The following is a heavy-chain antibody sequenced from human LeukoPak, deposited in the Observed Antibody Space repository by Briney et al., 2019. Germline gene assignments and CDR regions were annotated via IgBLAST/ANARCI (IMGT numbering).Heavy chain of an antibody. CDR1: GGSFSGYY. CDR3: ARVGPPGPPDAFDI. V-gene: IGHV4-34*01. CDR2: INHSGST. Sequence: SETLSLTCAVYGGSFSGYYWSWIRQPPGKGLEWIGEINHSGSTNYNPSLKSRVTISVDTSKNQFSLKLSSVTAADTAVYYCARVGPPGPPDAFDIWGQGTMVTVSS. J-gene: IGHJ3*02.